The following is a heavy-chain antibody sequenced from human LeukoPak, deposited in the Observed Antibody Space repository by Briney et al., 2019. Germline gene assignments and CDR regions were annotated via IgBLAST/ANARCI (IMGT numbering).Heavy chain of an antibody. J-gene: IGHJ5*02. CDR3: ARLGRYSSGWYETWFDP. CDR1: GGSFSGYY. CDR2: INHSGST. D-gene: IGHD6-19*01. V-gene: IGHV4-34*01. Sequence: SETLSLTCAVYGGSFSGYYWSWIRQPPGKGLEWIGEINHSGSTNYNPSLKSRVTISVDTSKNQFSLKLSSVTAADTAVYYCARLGRYSSGWYETWFDPWGQGTLVTVSS.